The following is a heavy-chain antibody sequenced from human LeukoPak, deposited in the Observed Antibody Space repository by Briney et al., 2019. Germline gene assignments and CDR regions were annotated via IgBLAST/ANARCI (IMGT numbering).Heavy chain of an antibody. V-gene: IGHV3-23*01. CDR2: ISESGEET. CDR3: AKVGAIRSIAARNPLGY. CDR1: GGSISSSNW. D-gene: IGHD6-6*01. Sequence: PSETLSLTCAVSGGSISSSNWWSWVRQPPGKGLEWVSCISESGEETYYADSVKGQFTISRDTSKNTLFLQMNNLRAEDTAVYYCAKVGAIRSIAARNPLGYWGQGTLVTVSS. J-gene: IGHJ4*02.